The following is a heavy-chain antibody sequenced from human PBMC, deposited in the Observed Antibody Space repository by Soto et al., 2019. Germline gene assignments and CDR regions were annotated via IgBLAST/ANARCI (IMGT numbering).Heavy chain of an antibody. CDR1: GGTFSSYA. CDR2: IIPIFGTA. D-gene: IGHD3-16*01. V-gene: IGHV1-69*13. Sequence: SVKVSCKASGGTFSSYAISWVRQAPGQGLEWMGGIIPIFGTANYAQKFQGRVTITADESTSTAYMELSSLRSEDTAVYYCAREKVGYDRLIGGEVGDYYYYYGMDVWGQGTTVTVSS. CDR3: AREKVGYDRLIGGEVGDYYYYYGMDV. J-gene: IGHJ6*02.